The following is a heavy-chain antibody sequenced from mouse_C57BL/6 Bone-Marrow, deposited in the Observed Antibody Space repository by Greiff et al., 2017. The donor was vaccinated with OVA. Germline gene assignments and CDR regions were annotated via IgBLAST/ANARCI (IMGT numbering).Heavy chain of an antibody. J-gene: IGHJ2*01. CDR1: GFTFSSYG. CDR2: ISSGGSYT. V-gene: IGHV5-6*01. CDR3: ARERYDYAIDY. D-gene: IGHD2-4*01. Sequence: EVQRVESGGDLVKPGGSLKLSCAASGFTFSSYGMSWVRQTPDKRLEWVATISSGGSYTYYPDSVKGRFTISRDNAKNTLYLQMSSLKSEDTAMYYCARERYDYAIDYWGQGTTLTVSS.